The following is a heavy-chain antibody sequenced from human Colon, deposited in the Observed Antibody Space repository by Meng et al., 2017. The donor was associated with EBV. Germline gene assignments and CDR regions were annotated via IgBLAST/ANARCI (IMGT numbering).Heavy chain of an antibody. J-gene: IGHJ4*02. V-gene: IGHV4-34*12. CDR1: GGSLSGDY. D-gene: IGHD2-8*02. CDR3: ARRPTGIDY. Sequence: AQPPRWGSGLLTPSETLSLPCAANGGSLSGDYWNWIRQPPGKGLEWIGEIIHGGSPSYNPSLKSRVTISIDTSKNQLSLMLSSVTAADTAVYYCARRPTGIDYWGQGTLVTVSS. CDR2: IIHGGSP.